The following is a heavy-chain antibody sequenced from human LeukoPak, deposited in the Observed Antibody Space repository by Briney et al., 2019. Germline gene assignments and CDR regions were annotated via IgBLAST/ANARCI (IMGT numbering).Heavy chain of an antibody. J-gene: IGHJ3*02. CDR2: IYYSGST. CDR3: ARGVRPFDAFDI. CDR1: GGSISSYY. V-gene: IGHV4-59*01. Sequence: SETLSLTCTVSGGSISSYYWSWIRQPPGKGLEWIGYIYYSGSTNYNPSLKSRVTISVDTSKNQFSLKLSSVTAADTAVYYCARGVRPFDAFDIWGQGTMVTVSS. D-gene: IGHD5/OR15-5a*01.